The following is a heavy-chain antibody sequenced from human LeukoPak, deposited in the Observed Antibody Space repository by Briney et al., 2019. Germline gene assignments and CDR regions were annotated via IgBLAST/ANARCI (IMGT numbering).Heavy chain of an antibody. CDR3: AKRGVVIRVILVGFHKEANYFDS. J-gene: IGHJ4*02. D-gene: IGHD3-22*01. CDR2: ISDSGGRT. CDR1: GITLSNYG. Sequence: GGSLRLSCAVSGITLSNYGMSWVRQAPGKGLDWVAGISDSGGRTKYADSVKGRFTISRDNPKNALFLQMNSLRPEDTAVYFCAKRGVVIRVILVGFHKEANYFDSWGQGALVTVSS. V-gene: IGHV3-23*01.